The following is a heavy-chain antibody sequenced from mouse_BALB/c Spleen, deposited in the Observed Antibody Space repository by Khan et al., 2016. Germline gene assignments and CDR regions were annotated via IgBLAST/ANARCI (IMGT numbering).Heavy chain of an antibody. Sequence: EVELVESGPELEKPGASVKISCKASGYSFTGYNMNWVKQSNGKSLEWIGNIDPYYGGTSYNQKFKGKATLTVDKSSSTAYMQLKSLTSEDSAVYDCARGNGSYVDWYFDVWGAGTTVTVSS. CDR2: IDPYYGGT. J-gene: IGHJ1*01. D-gene: IGHD1-1*02. CDR1: GYSFTGYN. V-gene: IGHV1-39*01. CDR3: ARGNGSYVDWYFDV.